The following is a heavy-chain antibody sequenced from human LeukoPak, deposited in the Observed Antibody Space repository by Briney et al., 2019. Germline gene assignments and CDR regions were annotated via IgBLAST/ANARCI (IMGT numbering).Heavy chain of an antibody. CDR1: GGSISSSSYY. Sequence: KSSETLSLTCTVSGGSISSSSYYWGWIRQPPGKGLEWIGSIYYSGSTYYNPSLKSRVTISVDTSKNQFSLKLSSVTAADTAVYYCARDASDVDYGGNSGYCDYWGQGTLVTVSS. V-gene: IGHV4-39*07. CDR2: IYYSGST. J-gene: IGHJ4*02. D-gene: IGHD4-23*01. CDR3: ARDASDVDYGGNSGYCDY.